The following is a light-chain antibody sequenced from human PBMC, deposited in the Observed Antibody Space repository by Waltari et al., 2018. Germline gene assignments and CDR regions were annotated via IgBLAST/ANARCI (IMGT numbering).Light chain of an antibody. CDR2: EVS. CDR3: SSYTSSSTLV. V-gene: IGLV2-14*01. J-gene: IGLJ1*01. Sequence: QSALTQPASVSGSPGQSITISCTGTSSDVGGYNYVSWYQQHPGKAPKLMIYEVSNRPSGVSNRFSGSKSGNTASLTISGLQAEDEAEYYCSSYTSSSTLVFGTGTKVPVL. CDR1: SSDVGGYNY.